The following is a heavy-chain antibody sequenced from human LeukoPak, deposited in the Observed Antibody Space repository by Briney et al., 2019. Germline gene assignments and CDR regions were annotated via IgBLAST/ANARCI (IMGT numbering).Heavy chain of an antibody. Sequence: PGGSLRLSCAASGFTFSSYGMHWVRQAPGKGLEWVAVISYDGSNKYYADSVKGRFTISRDNSKNTLYLQMNSLRAEDTAVYYCARVQYYYGSGSYRHYYYYGMDVWGQGTTVTVSS. J-gene: IGHJ6*02. D-gene: IGHD3-10*01. V-gene: IGHV3-30*19. CDR3: ARVQYYYGSGSYRHYYYYGMDV. CDR1: GFTFSSYG. CDR2: ISYDGSNK.